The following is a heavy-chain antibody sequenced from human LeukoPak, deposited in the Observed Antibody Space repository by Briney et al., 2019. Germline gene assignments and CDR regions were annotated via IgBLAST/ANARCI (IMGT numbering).Heavy chain of an antibody. CDR1: GFIFRHHG. V-gene: IGHV3-33*01. D-gene: IGHD4-11*01. CDR3: ARYAQRGFDYSNSLKC. J-gene: IGHJ4*01. Sequence: GGSLGLSPAPSGFIFRHHGTHGVRQAPGQGLEWVAVIWSDGTNRFYADSVKGRFTISRDNSQNTVFLQMDSLRVKDTAIYYCARYAQRGFDYSNSLKCGGHGTLVTVSS. CDR2: IWSDGTNR.